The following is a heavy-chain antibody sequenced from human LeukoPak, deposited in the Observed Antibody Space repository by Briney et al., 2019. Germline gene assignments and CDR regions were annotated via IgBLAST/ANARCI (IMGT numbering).Heavy chain of an antibody. Sequence: GGSLRLSCAASRFTFGSYSMSWVRQAPGKGLEWVSGINNSGDNTYYADSVKGRFTISRDNSKNTLYLQMNSLRAEDTAVYYCAKDRASDSWFFYGMDVWGKGTTVTVSS. CDR1: RFTFGSYS. V-gene: IGHV3-23*01. J-gene: IGHJ6*04. D-gene: IGHD6-13*01. CDR2: INNSGDNT. CDR3: AKDRASDSWFFYGMDV.